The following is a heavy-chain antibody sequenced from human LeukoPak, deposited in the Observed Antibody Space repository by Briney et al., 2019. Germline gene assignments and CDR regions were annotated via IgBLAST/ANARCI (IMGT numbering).Heavy chain of an antibody. J-gene: IGHJ4*02. Sequence: SETLSLTCTVSGGSISSYYWSWIRQPPGKGLEWIGYIYYSGSTNYNPSLKSRVTISVDTSKNQFSLKLSSVTAADTAVYYCARYAGYSSGWYQELDYWGQGTLVTVSS. V-gene: IGHV4-59*01. D-gene: IGHD6-19*01. CDR1: GGSISSYY. CDR3: ARYAGYSSGWYQELDY. CDR2: IYYSGST.